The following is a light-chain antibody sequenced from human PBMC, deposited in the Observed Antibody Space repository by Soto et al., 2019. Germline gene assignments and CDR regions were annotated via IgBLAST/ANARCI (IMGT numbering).Light chain of an antibody. Sequence: DIQITQSPSTLSASVGDRVAITCRASQNLNSKLAWYQKKPGKAPKLLISDAYSLESGVPSRFSGSGSGTEFTLTIGGLQPDDFATYDGQQYDTYFRYTFGQGTTLDSK. CDR3: QQYDTYFRYT. CDR2: DAY. V-gene: IGKV1-5*01. CDR1: QNLNSK. J-gene: IGKJ2*01.